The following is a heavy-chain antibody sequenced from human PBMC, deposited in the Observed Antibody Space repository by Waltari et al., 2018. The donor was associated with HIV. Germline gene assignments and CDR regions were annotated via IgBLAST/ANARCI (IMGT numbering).Heavy chain of an antibody. CDR1: GFTFDDYA. CDR3: AKDMGYGGNLGFWYYDL. CDR2: ITWNSGYA. Sequence: EGQLVESGGGLVQPGRSLRLSCAVSGFTFDDYAMHWLRQAPGKCLEWVSGITWNSGYAGYADSVNGRFTISRDNAKSSLYLQMDSLRVEDTALYYCAKDMGYGGNLGFWYYDLWGRGTLVTVSS. V-gene: IGHV3-9*01. J-gene: IGHJ2*01. D-gene: IGHD2-15*01.